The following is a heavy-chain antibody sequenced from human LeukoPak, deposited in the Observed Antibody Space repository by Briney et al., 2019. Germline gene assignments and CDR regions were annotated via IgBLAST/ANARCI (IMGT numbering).Heavy chain of an antibody. D-gene: IGHD5-12*01. CDR2: IYHSGST. CDR1: GGSISSNTW. CDR3: ARAPNSGYDSYYYYYMDV. J-gene: IGHJ6*03. V-gene: IGHV4-4*02. Sequence: SETLSLTCAVSGGSISSNTWWTWVRQPPGKGLEWIGEIYHSGSTNYNPSLKSRVTISVDTSKNQFSLKLSSVTAADTAVYYCARAPNSGYDSYYYYYMDVWGKGTTVTVSS.